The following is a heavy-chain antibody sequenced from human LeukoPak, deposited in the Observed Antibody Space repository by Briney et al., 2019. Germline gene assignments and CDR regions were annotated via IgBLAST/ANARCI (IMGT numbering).Heavy chain of an antibody. CDR1: GFTFSSYT. J-gene: IGHJ3*02. CDR2: ISSGSSYI. D-gene: IGHD3-3*01. V-gene: IGHV3-21*01. CDR3: ARADEHDFWSGYRPDGFDI. Sequence: GGSLRLSCAASGFTFSSYTMNWVRQAPGKGLEWVSSISSGSSYIYYADSLKGRFTISRDNAKNSLYLQMNSLRAEDTAVYYCARADEHDFWSGYRPDGFDIWGQGTMVTVSS.